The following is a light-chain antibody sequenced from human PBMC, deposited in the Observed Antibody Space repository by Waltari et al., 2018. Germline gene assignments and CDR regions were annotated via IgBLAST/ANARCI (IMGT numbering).Light chain of an antibody. CDR1: SSVVGGYNY. CDR3: SSYAGNHVV. V-gene: IGLV2-8*01. CDR2: EVS. J-gene: IGLJ2*01. Sequence: QSALTQPPSASGSPGQSVTISCTGTSSVVGGYNYVSWYQHHPGKAPKLMIYEVSKRPSGVPDRFSGSKSGNTASLTVSGLQTEDEADYYCSSYAGNHVVFGGGTKLTVL.